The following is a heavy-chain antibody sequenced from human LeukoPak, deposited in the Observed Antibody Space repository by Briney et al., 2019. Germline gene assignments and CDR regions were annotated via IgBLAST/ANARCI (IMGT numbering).Heavy chain of an antibody. J-gene: IGHJ4*02. D-gene: IGHD3-22*01. Sequence: GGSLRLSCAASGFTFSDYYMSWIRQAPGKGLEWVSYISSSGSTIYYADSVKGRFTISRDNAKNSLYLQMNSLRAEDTAVYYCARDSGGYYDSSGYYYLAGDFDYWGQGTLVTVSS. V-gene: IGHV3-11*01. CDR3: ARDSGGYYDSSGYYYLAGDFDY. CDR1: GFTFSDYY. CDR2: ISSSGSTI.